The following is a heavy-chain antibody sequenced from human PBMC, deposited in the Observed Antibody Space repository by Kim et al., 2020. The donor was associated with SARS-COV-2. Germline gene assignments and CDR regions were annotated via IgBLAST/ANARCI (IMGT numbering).Heavy chain of an antibody. CDR3: ARLFSSSVDYGMDV. D-gene: IGHD6-13*01. CDR1: GYTFTSYA. V-gene: IGHV7-4-1*02. CDR2: INTNTGNP. Sequence: ASVKVSCKASGYTFTSYAMNWVRQAPGQGLDWMGWINTNTGNPTYAQGFTGRFVFSLDTSVSTAYLQISSLKAEDTAVYYCARLFSSSVDYGMDVWGQGTTVTVSS. J-gene: IGHJ6*02.